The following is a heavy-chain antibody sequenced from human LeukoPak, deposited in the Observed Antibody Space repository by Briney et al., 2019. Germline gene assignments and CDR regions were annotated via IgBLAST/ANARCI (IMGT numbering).Heavy chain of an antibody. V-gene: IGHV1-24*01. J-gene: IGHJ4*02. CDR3: ATGPYGGNSFDY. CDR2: FDPEDGET. D-gene: IGHD4-23*01. Sequence: ASVKVSCKVFGYTLTELSMHWVRQAPGKGLEWMGGFDPEDGETIYAQKFQGRVTMTEDTSTDTAYMELSSLRSEDTAVYYCATGPYGGNSFDYWGQGTLVTVSS. CDR1: GYTLTELS.